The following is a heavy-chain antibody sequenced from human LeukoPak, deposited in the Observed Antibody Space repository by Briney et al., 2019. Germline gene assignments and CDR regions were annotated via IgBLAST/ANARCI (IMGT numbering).Heavy chain of an antibody. V-gene: IGHV1-46*01. D-gene: IGHD2/OR15-2a*01. J-gene: IGHJ3*02. CDR1: GYTFTSYY. CDR2: INPSGGST. CDR3: ARSGYFREDAFDI. Sequence: GASVKVSCKASGYTFTSYYMHWVRQAPGQGLEWMGIINPSGGSTSYAQKFQGRVTMTRDMSSSTVYMELSSLRSEDTAVYCCARSGYFREDAFDIWGQGTMVTVSS.